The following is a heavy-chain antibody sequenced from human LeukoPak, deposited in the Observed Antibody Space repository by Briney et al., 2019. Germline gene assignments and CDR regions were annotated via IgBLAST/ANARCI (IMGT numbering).Heavy chain of an antibody. Sequence: GGSLRLSCAASGFTFSNLALGWVRQAPGKGLEWVAVIWYDGSDKYYADSVKGRFTISRDNSKNTLYLQMTSLRADDTAVYYCARGRVLHYFDYWGQGALVTVSS. CDR3: ARGRVLHYFDY. D-gene: IGHD3-16*01. J-gene: IGHJ4*02. CDR1: GFTFSNLA. CDR2: IWYDGSDK. V-gene: IGHV3-33*08.